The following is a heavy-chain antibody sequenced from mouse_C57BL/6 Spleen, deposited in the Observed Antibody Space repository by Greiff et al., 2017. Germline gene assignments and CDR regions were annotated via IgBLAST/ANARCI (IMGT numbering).Heavy chain of an antibody. J-gene: IGHJ4*01. CDR1: GYAFSSSW. Sequence: QVQLQQSGPELVKPGASVKISCKASGYAFSSSWMNWVKQRPGKGLKWIGRIYPGDGDTNYNGKFKGKATLTADNSSSTAYMQLSSLTSEDSAVYFCARYGTWAMDYWGQGTSVTVSS. D-gene: IGHD1-1*01. CDR3: ARYGTWAMDY. V-gene: IGHV1-82*01. CDR2: IYPGDGDT.